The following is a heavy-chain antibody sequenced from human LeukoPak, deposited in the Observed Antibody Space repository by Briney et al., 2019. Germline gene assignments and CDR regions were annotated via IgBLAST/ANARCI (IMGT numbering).Heavy chain of an antibody. J-gene: IGHJ5*02. CDR3: AREGSYSSSWYNWFDP. V-gene: IGHV3-21*01. D-gene: IGHD6-13*01. CDR2: ISSSSSYI. CDR1: GFTFSSYS. Sequence: GGSLRLSCAASGFTFSSYSMNWVRQAPGKGLEWVSSISSSSSYIYYADSVKGRFIISRDNAKYSLYLQMNSLRAEDTAVYYCAREGSYSSSWYNWFDPWGQGTLVTVSS.